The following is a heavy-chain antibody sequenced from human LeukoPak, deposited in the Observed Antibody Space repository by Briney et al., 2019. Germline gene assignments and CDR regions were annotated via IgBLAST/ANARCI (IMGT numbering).Heavy chain of an antibody. Sequence: SVKVSCKASGDTLSSYAISWVRQAPGQGLEWMGGIIPIFGTANYAQKFQGRVTITADKSPSTAYMELSSLRSEDTAVYYCARSGYNWFDPWGQGTLVTVSS. CDR3: ARSGYNWFDP. CDR1: GDTLSSYA. D-gene: IGHD7-27*01. V-gene: IGHV1-69*06. CDR2: IIPIFGTA. J-gene: IGHJ5*02.